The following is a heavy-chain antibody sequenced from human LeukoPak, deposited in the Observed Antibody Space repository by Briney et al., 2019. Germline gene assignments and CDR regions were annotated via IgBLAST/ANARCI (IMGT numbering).Heavy chain of an antibody. Sequence: SVKVSCKACGGTFSSYAISWVRQAPGQGLEWMGGIIPIFGTANYAQKFQGRVTITADESTSTAYMELSSLRSEDTAVYYCARPLETTVTTGYYYYYMDVWGKGTTVTVSS. CDR3: ARPLETTVTTGYYYYYMDV. CDR2: IIPIFGTA. J-gene: IGHJ6*03. V-gene: IGHV1-69*01. D-gene: IGHD4-11*01. CDR1: GGTFSSYA.